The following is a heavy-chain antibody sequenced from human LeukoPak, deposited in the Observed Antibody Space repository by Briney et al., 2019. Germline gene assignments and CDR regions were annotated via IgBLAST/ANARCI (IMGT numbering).Heavy chain of an antibody. Sequence: SETLSFTCAVYGGSFSSYYWSWIRQPPGKGLEWIGYIYDSGSTNYNPSLKSRVTISVDTSKNQFSLKLSSVTAADTAVFYCASLTTADAFDIWGQGTMVTVSS. CDR3: ASLTTADAFDI. J-gene: IGHJ3*02. CDR1: GGSFSSYY. CDR2: IYDSGST. V-gene: IGHV4-59*01. D-gene: IGHD3-22*01.